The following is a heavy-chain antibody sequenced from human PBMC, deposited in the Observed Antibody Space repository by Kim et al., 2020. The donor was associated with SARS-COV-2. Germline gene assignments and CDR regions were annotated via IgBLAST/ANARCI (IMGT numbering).Heavy chain of an antibody. CDR1: GYTFTSYG. CDR3: ASAVVPAAELDY. V-gene: IGHV1-18*04. D-gene: IGHD2-2*01. CDR2: ISAYNGNT. Sequence: ASVKVSCKASGYTFTSYGISWVRQAPGQGLEWMGLISAYNGNTNYAQKLQGRVTMTTDTSTSTAYMELRSLRSDDTAVYYCASAVVPAAELDYWGQGTLVTVSS. J-gene: IGHJ4*02.